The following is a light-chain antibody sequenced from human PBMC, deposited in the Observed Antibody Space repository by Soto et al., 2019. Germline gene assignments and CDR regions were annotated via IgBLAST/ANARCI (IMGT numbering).Light chain of an antibody. CDR2: KAS. CDR3: QHYNSYSEA. CDR1: QSISSW. Sequence: DIQMTQSPSTLSASIGDRVTITCRASQSISSWLAWYQQKPGKAPKLLIYKASSLESGAPSRFSGSGSGTEFTLTISSLQPDDFATDYCQHYNSYSEAFGQGTKVDIK. J-gene: IGKJ1*01. V-gene: IGKV1-5*03.